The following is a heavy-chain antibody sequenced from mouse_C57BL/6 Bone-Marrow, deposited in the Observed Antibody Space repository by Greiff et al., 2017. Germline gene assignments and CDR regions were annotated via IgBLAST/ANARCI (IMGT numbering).Heavy chain of an antibody. CDR3: ARGTRFAY. D-gene: IGHD3-3*01. V-gene: IGHV5-17*01. J-gene: IGHJ3*01. Sequence: EVQLVESGGGLVKPGGSLKLSCAASGFTFSDYGMHWVRQAPEKGLEWVAYISSGSSTIYYADTVKGRFTISRDNAKNTRFLQMTSLRSEDTAMYFCARGTRFAYWGQGTLVTVSA. CDR1: GFTFSDYG. CDR2: ISSGSSTI.